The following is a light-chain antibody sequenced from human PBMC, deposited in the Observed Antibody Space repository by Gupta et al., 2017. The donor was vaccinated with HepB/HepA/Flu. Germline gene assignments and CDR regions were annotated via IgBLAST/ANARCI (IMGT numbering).Light chain of an antibody. Sequence: SYELTQPPSVSASPGQTASITCSGDKLGEKYACWYQQKPGQSPVVLMYQDSKRPSGIPERFSGSNSGNTATLXIXGTQAMXEADYFCQAWDSNTAIFGGGTKLTVL. CDR3: QAWDSNTAI. J-gene: IGLJ2*01. V-gene: IGLV3-1*01. CDR1: KLGEKY. CDR2: QDS.